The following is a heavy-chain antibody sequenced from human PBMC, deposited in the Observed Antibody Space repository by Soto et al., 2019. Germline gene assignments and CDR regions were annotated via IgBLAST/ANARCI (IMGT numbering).Heavy chain of an antibody. CDR1: GLGCSNCW. D-gene: IGHD3-10*01. Sequence: PCWSLRLPGSPAGLGCSNCWMTWVRQAARQWREWVAKIQEDGTETESVQSVKGPFTGSRDNAKNSLYLQMSRLRAEDTAVYYCGRMRSFGHNCDYCVQGTKVTVAS. J-gene: IGHJ4*02. V-gene: IGHV3-7*01. CDR2: IQEDGTET. CDR3: GRMRSFGHNCDY.